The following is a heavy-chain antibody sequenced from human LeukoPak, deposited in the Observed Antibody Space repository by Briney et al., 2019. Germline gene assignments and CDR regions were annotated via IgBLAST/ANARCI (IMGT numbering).Heavy chain of an antibody. CDR1: GFSFSSYG. Sequence: GGXLRLSCAESGFSFSSYGMHWVRQAPGKGLEGAAVISYDGRNKYYAESVKGRFTISRDNSKNTLYLQMISLTAEDTAVYYCVKDRTTSYFDYWGQGTLVTVSS. J-gene: IGHJ4*02. CDR3: VKDRTTSYFDY. V-gene: IGHV3-33*06. CDR2: ISYDGRNK. D-gene: IGHD4-17*01.